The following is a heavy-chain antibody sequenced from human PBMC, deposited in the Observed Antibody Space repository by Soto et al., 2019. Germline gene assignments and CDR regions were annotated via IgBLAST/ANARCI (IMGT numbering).Heavy chain of an antibody. V-gene: IGHV4-34*01. CDR2: INHSGST. Sequence: SETLSLTCAVYGGSFSGYYWSWIRQPPGKGLEWIGEINHSGSTNYNPSLKSRVTISVDTSKNQFSLKLSSVTAADTAVYYCARGPTYYYFYWVNWFDPWGQGTLVTVSS. D-gene: IGHD3-3*01. J-gene: IGHJ5*02. CDR3: ARGPTYYYFYWVNWFDP. CDR1: GGSFSGYY.